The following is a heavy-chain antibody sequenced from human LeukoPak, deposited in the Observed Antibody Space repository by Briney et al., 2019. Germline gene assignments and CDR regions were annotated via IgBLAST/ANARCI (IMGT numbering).Heavy chain of an antibody. CDR1: GFTFSSYS. CDR2: ISSSSSYI. CDR3: ASGYCSGGSCYEEHY. J-gene: IGHJ4*02. V-gene: IGHV3-21*01. Sequence: GGSLRLSCAASGFTFSSYSMNWVRQAPGKGLEWVSSISSSSSYIYYADSVKGRFTISRDNAKNSLYLQMNSLRAEDTAVYYCASGYCSGGSCYEEHYWGQGTLVIVSS. D-gene: IGHD2-15*01.